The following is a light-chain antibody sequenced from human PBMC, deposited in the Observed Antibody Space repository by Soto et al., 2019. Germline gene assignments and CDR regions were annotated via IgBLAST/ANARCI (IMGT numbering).Light chain of an antibody. J-gene: IGLJ2*01. CDR2: DNS. Sequence: QSVLTQPPSVSGAPGQRVTISCTGSSSNIGAGYDVHWYQQLPGTAPKLLIYDNSNRPSGVPDRFSGSKSGTSASLAITGLQAEDEADYYCAAWDDSLSGHVVFGGGTKVTVL. CDR1: SSNIGAGYD. CDR3: AAWDDSLSGHVV. V-gene: IGLV1-40*01.